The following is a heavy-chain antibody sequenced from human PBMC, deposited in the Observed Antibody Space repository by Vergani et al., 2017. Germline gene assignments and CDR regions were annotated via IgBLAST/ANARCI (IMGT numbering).Heavy chain of an antibody. CDR2: IIPIFGTA. CDR3: ARGRVVVPAAKNWNWFDP. Sequence: QMQLVQSGAEVKKTGSSVKVSCKASGYTFTYRYLHWVRQAPGQALEWMGWIIPIFGTANYAQKFQGRVTITADESTSTAYMELSSLRSEDTAVYYCARGRVVVPAAKNWNWFDPWGQGTLVTVSS. J-gene: IGHJ5*02. D-gene: IGHD2-2*01. V-gene: IGHV1-45*02. CDR1: GYTFTYRY.